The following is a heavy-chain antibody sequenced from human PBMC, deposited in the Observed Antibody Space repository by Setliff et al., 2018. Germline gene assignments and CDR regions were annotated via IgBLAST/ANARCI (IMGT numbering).Heavy chain of an antibody. Sequence: ASVKVSCKASGYTFTSYDINWVRQATGQGLEWMGWMNPNSGNTGYAQKLQGRVTMTRNTSISTAYMELSSLRSEDTAVYYCARGVGFSAAADYWGQGTLVTVS. CDR3: ARGVGFSAAADY. CDR2: MNPNSGNT. CDR1: GYTFTSYD. D-gene: IGHD2-2*01. V-gene: IGHV1-8*01. J-gene: IGHJ4*02.